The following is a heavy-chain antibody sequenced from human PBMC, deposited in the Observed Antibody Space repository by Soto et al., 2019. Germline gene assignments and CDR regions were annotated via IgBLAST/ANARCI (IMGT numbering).Heavy chain of an antibody. CDR1: GYAFTNYG. J-gene: IGHJ4*02. CDR3: ARDGGVLMVYAAFDY. V-gene: IGHV1-18*01. Sequence: QVQLVQSGAEVKKPGASVKVSCKASGYAFTNYGFSWVRQAPGQGLEWMGWISPYNGNTDNAQKVQGRVTMTTDTSTNTAYMELRSLRSDDTAVYYCARDGGVLMVYAAFDYWGQATLVTVSS. CDR2: ISPYNGNT. D-gene: IGHD2-8*01.